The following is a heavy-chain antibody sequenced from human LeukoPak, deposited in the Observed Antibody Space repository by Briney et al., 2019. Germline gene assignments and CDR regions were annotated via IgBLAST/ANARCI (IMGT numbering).Heavy chain of an antibody. D-gene: IGHD4-17*01. CDR3: ARRLTTANADAFDI. J-gene: IGHJ3*02. Sequence: GESLKISCKGSGYSFNSYWIGWVRQMPGKGLEWMGTIYPGDSETRYSPSFQGQVTMSADKSISTAYLQWSSLKASDTAMYYCARRLTTANADAFDIWGQGTMVTVSS. CDR2: IYPGDSET. CDR1: GYSFNSYW. V-gene: IGHV5-51*01.